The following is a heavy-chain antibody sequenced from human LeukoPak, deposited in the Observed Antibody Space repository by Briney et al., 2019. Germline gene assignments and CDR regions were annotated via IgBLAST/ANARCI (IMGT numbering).Heavy chain of an antibody. Sequence: PGGSLRLSCAASGFTFSSYGMSWVRQAPGKGKEWVSGISGSGAGTYSADSVQGRFTIFRDDSKNTLFLQMDSLRVEDTAVYYCVTGDPNWFDPWGQGTLVTVSS. D-gene: IGHD3-10*01. CDR3: VTGDPNWFDP. CDR2: ISGSGAGT. J-gene: IGHJ5*02. V-gene: IGHV3-23*01. CDR1: GFTFSSYG.